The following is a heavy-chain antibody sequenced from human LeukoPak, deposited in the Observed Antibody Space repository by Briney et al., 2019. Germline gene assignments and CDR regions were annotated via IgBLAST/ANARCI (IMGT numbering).Heavy chain of an antibody. D-gene: IGHD1-26*01. CDR3: ARASGSPDDAFDI. J-gene: IGHJ3*02. Sequence: GGSLRLSCAASGFTFDDYAMHWVRQAPGKGLEWVSSISSSSSYIYYADSVKGRFTISRDNAKNSLYLQMNSLRAEDTAVYYCARASGSPDDAFDIWGQGTMVTVSS. CDR1: GFTFDDYA. V-gene: IGHV3-21*01. CDR2: ISSSSSYI.